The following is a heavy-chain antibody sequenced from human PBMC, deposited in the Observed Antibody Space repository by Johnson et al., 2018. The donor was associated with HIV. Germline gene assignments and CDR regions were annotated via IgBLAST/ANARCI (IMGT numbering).Heavy chain of an antibody. Sequence: QVQLVESGGGVVQPGRSLRLSCAASGFTFSSYAMYWVRQAPGKGLEWVAGILYDGSNKYHADSVKGRFAISRDNSKNTLYLQMNSLRAEDTALYYCAKDRTNWGYDAFDIWGQGTMVTVSS. D-gene: IGHD3-16*01. CDR3: AKDRTNWGYDAFDI. V-gene: IGHV3-30*09. J-gene: IGHJ3*02. CDR2: ILYDGSNK. CDR1: GFTFSSYA.